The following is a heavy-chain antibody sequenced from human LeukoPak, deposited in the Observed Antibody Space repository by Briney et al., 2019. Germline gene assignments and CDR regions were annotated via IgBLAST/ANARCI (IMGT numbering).Heavy chain of an antibody. V-gene: IGHV1-69*04. Sequence: SVKVSCKASGGTFSSYAISWVRQAPGQGLEWMGRIIPILGIANYAQKFQGRVTITADKSTSTAYMELSSLRSEDTAVYYCARVQLGLGYFDYWGQGTLVTVSS. CDR1: GGTFSSYA. CDR3: ARVQLGLGYFDY. J-gene: IGHJ4*02. CDR2: IIPILGIA. D-gene: IGHD3-16*01.